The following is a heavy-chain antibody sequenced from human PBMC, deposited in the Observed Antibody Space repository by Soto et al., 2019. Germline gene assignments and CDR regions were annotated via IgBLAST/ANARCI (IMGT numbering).Heavy chain of an antibody. CDR3: ARDDYDNSGYI. J-gene: IGHJ4*02. Sequence: EVQLVESGGGLVQPGGSLRLSCVASGLSFSAHGMNWVRQAPGKGLEWVSYISGSGSKIYYADSIKGRFTISRENAKNSLFLKMNSLRDDDTAVYYCARDDYDNSGYIWGQGTLVTVSS. CDR1: GLSFSAHG. CDR2: ISGSGSKI. V-gene: IGHV3-48*03. D-gene: IGHD3-22*01.